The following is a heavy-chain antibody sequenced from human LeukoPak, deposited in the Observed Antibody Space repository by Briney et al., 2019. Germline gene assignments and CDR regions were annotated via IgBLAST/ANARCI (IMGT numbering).Heavy chain of an antibody. D-gene: IGHD6-19*01. CDR3: ARVSSSGPNFDY. J-gene: IGHJ4*02. CDR1: GFTFSSYAM. CDR2: IYHSGST. V-gene: IGHV4-4*02. Sequence: GSLRLSCAASGFTFSSYAMSWVRQPPGKGLEWIGEIYHSGSTNYNPSLKSRVTISVDKSKNQFSLKLSSVTAADTAVYYCARVSSSGPNFDYWGQGTLVTVSS.